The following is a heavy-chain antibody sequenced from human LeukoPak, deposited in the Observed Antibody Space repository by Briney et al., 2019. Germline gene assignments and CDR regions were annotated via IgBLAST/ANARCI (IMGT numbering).Heavy chain of an antibody. CDR2: ISGSGSST. J-gene: IGHJ4*02. CDR3: AKVDGITIFEVFDY. D-gene: IGHD3-3*01. CDR1: GLSFSSYT. Sequence: GGSLRLSCAPSGLSFSSYTIHWVRQAPGKGLEWLSSISGSGSSTYYADSVKGRFTISRDNSKNMLYLQMISLRADDTAVYFCAKVDGITIFEVFDYWGQGTLVTVSS. V-gene: IGHV3-23*01.